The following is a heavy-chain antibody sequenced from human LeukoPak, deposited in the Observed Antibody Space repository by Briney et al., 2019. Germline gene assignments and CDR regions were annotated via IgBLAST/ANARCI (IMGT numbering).Heavy chain of an antibody. CDR3: AREAYMIDILTGYYIDY. Sequence: GGSLRLSCAASGFTFSSYAMHWVRQALGKGLEWVAVISYDGSNKYYADSVKGRFTISRDNSKNTLYLQMNSLRAEDTAVYYCAREAYMIDILTGYYIDYWGQGTLVTVSS. CDR1: GFTFSSYA. D-gene: IGHD3-9*01. CDR2: ISYDGSNK. V-gene: IGHV3-30*04. J-gene: IGHJ4*02.